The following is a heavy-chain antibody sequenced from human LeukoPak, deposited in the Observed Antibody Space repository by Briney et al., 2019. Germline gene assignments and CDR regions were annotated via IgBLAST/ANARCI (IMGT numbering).Heavy chain of an antibody. CDR2: IIPILGIA. D-gene: IGHD2-21*02. Sequence: GASVKVSCKASGGTFSSYAISWVRQAPGQGLEWMGRIIPILGIANYAQKFQGRVTTTADKSTSTAYMELSSLRSEDTAVYYCAKSNCGGDCTDAFDIWGQGTMVTVSS. CDR3: AKSNCGGDCTDAFDI. V-gene: IGHV1-69*04. J-gene: IGHJ3*02. CDR1: GGTFSSYA.